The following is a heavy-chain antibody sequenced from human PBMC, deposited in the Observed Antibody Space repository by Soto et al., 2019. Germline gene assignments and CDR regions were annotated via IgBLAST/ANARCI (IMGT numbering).Heavy chain of an antibody. J-gene: IGHJ4*02. CDR2: ISYDGSNK. CDR1: GFTFSSYA. V-gene: IGHV3-30-3*01. D-gene: IGHD2-2*01. Sequence: QVQLVESGGGVVQPGRSLRLSCAASGFTFSSYAMHWVRQAPGKGLEWVAVISYDGSNKYYADSVKGRFTISRDNSKTTLYLPMTSLRAEDTAVYYCARGDIVLVPAAIFGHFDYWGQGTLVTVSS. CDR3: ARGDIVLVPAAIFGHFDY.